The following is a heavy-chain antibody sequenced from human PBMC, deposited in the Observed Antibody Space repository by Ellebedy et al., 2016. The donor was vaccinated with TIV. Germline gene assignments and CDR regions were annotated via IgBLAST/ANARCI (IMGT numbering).Heavy chain of an antibody. CDR3: AREVRGAFDI. D-gene: IGHD3-10*01. Sequence: GESLKISCAASGFTVRTFYMTWVRQAPGKRLEWVSMINDGGTTYYADSVRGRFTISRDSSKNTLYLQMNSLRGEDTALYYCAREVRGAFDIWGQGTMVTVSS. J-gene: IGHJ3*02. CDR1: GFTVRTFY. CDR2: INDGGTT. V-gene: IGHV3-66*01.